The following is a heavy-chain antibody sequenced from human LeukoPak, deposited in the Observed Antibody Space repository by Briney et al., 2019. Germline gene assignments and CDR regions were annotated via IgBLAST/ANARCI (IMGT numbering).Heavy chain of an antibody. Sequence: PGGSLRLSCAASGFTFDDYAMHWVRPAPGKGLEWVSGISWNSGSIGYEDSVKGRFTISRDNAKNSLYLQMNSLRAEDTALYYCAKDLVFGDNTAFQHWGQGTLVTVSS. V-gene: IGHV3-9*01. J-gene: IGHJ1*01. CDR2: ISWNSGSI. CDR3: AKDLVFGDNTAFQH. CDR1: GFTFDDYA. D-gene: IGHD3-10*01.